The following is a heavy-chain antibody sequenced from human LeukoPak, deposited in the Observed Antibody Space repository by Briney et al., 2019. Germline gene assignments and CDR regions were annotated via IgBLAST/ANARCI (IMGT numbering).Heavy chain of an antibody. J-gene: IGHJ4*02. CDR2: IKGDESAK. CDR3: ARDVGGSLDY. Sequence: GGSLRLSCVASGSTFSTYWMAWVRQAPGKGLEWVANIKGDESAKHQADSVKGRFTISRDNAQNSVYLQMTSLRGEDTAVYYCARDVGGSLDYWGQGTLVTVSS. D-gene: IGHD1-26*01. V-gene: IGHV3-7*01. CDR1: GSTFSTYW.